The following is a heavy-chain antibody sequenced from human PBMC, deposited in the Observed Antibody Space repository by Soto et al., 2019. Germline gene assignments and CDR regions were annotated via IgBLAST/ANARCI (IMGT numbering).Heavy chain of an antibody. D-gene: IGHD3-22*01. CDR1: GGSFSGYY. J-gene: IGHJ3*02. CDR2: INHSGST. CDR3: ARRVDHYDSSGDANDI. V-gene: IGHV4-34*01. Sequence: QVQVQQWGAGLLKPSETLSLTCAVYGGSFSGYYWSWIRQPPGKGLEWIGEINHSGSTSYNPSLKSRVTMSVDTSKKEFSLKLTSVTAADTAVYYCARRVDHYDSSGDANDIWGQGTMVTVSS.